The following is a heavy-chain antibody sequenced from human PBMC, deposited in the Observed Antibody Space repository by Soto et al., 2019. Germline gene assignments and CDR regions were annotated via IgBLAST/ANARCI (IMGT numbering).Heavy chain of an antibody. CDR3: ARGPHFGSYYGWPSYFDY. J-gene: IGHJ4*02. Sequence: SVKVSCKASRGTFSTYGITWVRQAPEEGLEWMGGIIPIFGTIKYAENFHGRVTITADESTSTAYMELSSLRSEDTAMYYCARGPHFGSYYGWPSYFDYWGQGTQVTVSS. CDR2: IIPIFGTI. D-gene: IGHD1-26*01. V-gene: IGHV1-69*13. CDR1: RGTFSTYG.